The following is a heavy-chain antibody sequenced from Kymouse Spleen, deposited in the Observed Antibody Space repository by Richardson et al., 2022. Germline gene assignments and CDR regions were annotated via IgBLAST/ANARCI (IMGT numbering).Heavy chain of an antibody. D-gene: IGHD2-8*01. J-gene: IGHJ6*02. CDR2: IWYDGSNK. CDR3: ARDSSYCTNGVCYGNYYYGMDV. V-gene: IGHV3-33*01. CDR1: GFTFSSYG. Sequence: QVQLVESGGGVVQPGRSLRLSCAASGFTFSSYGMHWVRQAPGKGLEWVAVIWYDGSNKYYADSVKGRFTISRDNSKNTLYLQMNSLRAEDTAVYYCARDSSYCTNGVCYGNYYYGMDVWGQGTTVTVSS.